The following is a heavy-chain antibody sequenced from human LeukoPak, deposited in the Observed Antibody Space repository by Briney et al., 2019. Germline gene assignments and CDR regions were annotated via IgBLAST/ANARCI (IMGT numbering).Heavy chain of an antibody. CDR2: INPNSGGT. J-gene: IGHJ6*03. CDR3: ARASRLGAITMVRGYYYYYMDV. CDR1: GYTFTGYY. D-gene: IGHD3-10*01. Sequence: GASVKVSCKASGYTFTGYYMHWVRQAPGQGLEWMGWINPNSGGTNYAQKFQGRVTMTRDTSISTAYMELSRLRSDDTAVYYCARASRLGAITMVRGYYYYYMDVWGKGTTVTISS. V-gene: IGHV1-2*02.